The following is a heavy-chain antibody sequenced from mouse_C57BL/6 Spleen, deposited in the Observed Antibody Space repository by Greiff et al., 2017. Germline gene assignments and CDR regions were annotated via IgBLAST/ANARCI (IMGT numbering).Heavy chain of an antibody. CDR2: ISGGGGNT. CDR3: ARRGYGSSYEGYDFDY. J-gene: IGHJ2*01. Sequence: EVKVVESGGGLVKPGGSLKLSCAASGFTFSSYTMSWVRQTPEKRLEWVATISGGGGNTYYPDSVKGRFTISRDNAKTTLYLQMGSLRSEDTALYYGARRGYGSSYEGYDFDYWGQGTTLTVSS. CDR1: GFTFSSYT. V-gene: IGHV5-9*01. D-gene: IGHD1-1*01.